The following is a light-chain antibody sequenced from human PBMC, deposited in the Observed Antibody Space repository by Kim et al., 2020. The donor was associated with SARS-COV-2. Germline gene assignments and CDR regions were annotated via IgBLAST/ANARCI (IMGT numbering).Light chain of an antibody. V-gene: IGLV2-14*04. CDR1: SSDVGGYNF. CDR2: AVS. J-gene: IGLJ2*01. Sequence: GQSITSSCTRTSSDVGGYNFVSWYHQHPGKAPTLMIYAVSNRPSGVSNRFSGSKSDNTASLLISGLQAEDEADYYCSSYTSSHTVVFGGGTQLTVL. CDR3: SSYTSSHTVV.